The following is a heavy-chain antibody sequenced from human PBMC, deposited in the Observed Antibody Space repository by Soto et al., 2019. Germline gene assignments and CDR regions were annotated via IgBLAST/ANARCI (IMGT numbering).Heavy chain of an antibody. CDR1: GVTVSSNY. CDR2: IYSGGST. D-gene: IGHD5-18*01. CDR3: ARHGYTYGGGYFDY. J-gene: IGHJ4*02. Sequence: EVQLVESGGGLVQPGGSLRLSCAASGVTVSSNYMSWVRQAPGKGLEWVSVIYSGGSTYYADYVKGRFTISRDNSKNTLYLQMNSLGSEDTAVYYCARHGYTYGGGYFDYWGQGTLVTVSS. V-gene: IGHV3-66*04.